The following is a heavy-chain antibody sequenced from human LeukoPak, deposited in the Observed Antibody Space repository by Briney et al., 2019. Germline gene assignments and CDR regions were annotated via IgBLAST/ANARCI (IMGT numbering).Heavy chain of an antibody. V-gene: IGHV1-2*02. J-gene: IGHJ4*02. D-gene: IGHD1-26*01. CDR2: INPNSGGT. CDR3: ARDTKLDSGTYSWVY. Sequence: ASVKVSCTASGYTFTGYYMHWVRQAPGQGLEWMGWINPNSGGTNYAQKFQGRVTMTRDTSISTAYMELSRLRSDDTAVYYCARDTKLDSGTYSWVYWGQGTLVTVSS. CDR1: GYTFTGYY.